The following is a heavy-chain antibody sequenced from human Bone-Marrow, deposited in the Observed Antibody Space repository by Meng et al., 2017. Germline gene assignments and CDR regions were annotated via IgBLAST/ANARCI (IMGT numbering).Heavy chain of an antibody. CDR1: GYSISSGYY. CDR2: IYHSGST. V-gene: IGHV4-38-2*02. Sequence: GSLRLSCAVSGYSISSGYYWGWIRQPPGKGLEWIGSIYHSGSTYYNPSLKSRVTISVDTSKNQFSLKLSSVTAADTAVYYCARDLVPAAIGYYYGMDVWGQGTTVTVSS. J-gene: IGHJ6*02. CDR3: ARDLVPAAIGYYYGMDV. D-gene: IGHD2-2*01.